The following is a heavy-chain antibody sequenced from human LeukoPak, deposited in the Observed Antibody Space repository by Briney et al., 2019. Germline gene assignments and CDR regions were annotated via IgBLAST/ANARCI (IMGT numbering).Heavy chain of an antibody. CDR1: GGSISSYY. J-gene: IGHJ4*02. Sequence: SETLSLICTVSGGSISSYYWSWIRQPAGKGLEWIGRIYTSGSTNYNPSLKSRVTMSVDTSKNQFSLKLSSVTAADTAVYYCAREGIDFWSGYYSYWGQGTLVTVSS. V-gene: IGHV4-4*07. D-gene: IGHD3-3*01. CDR2: IYTSGST. CDR3: AREGIDFWSGYYSY.